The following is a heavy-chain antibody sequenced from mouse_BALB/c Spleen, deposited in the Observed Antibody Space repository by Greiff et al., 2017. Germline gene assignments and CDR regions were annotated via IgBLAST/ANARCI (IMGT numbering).Heavy chain of an antibody. J-gene: IGHJ2*01. CDR3: ARGLYDGFYFDY. V-gene: IGHV5-6-5*01. D-gene: IGHD2-3*01. CDR2: ISSGGST. CDR1: GFTFSSYA. Sequence: EVQGVESGGGLVKPGGSLKLSCAASGFTFSSYAMSWVRQTPEKRLEWVASISSGGSTYYPDSVKGRFTISRDNARNILYLQMSSLRSEDTAMYYCARGLYDGFYFDYWGQGTTLTVSS.